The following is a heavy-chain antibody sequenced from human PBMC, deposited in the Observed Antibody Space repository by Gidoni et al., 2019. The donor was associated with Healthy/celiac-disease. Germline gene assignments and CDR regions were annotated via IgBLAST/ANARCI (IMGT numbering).Heavy chain of an antibody. CDR3: ARHPFSDWYFDL. Sequence: QVQRVESGGGLVNLGGPLRLSCAASGFTFSDYYMSWIRQAPGNGLEWVSYISSSSSYTNYADSVKGRFTIARDNAKNSLYLQMNSLRAEDTAVYYCARHPFSDWYFDLWGRGTLVTVSS. J-gene: IGHJ2*01. V-gene: IGHV3-11*06. CDR2: ISSSSSYT. CDR1: GFTFSDYY.